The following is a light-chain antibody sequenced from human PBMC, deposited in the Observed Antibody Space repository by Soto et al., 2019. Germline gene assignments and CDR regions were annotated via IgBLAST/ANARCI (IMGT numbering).Light chain of an antibody. Sequence: DIQMTQSPSSLAASLGDRVTITCRASQSIRRYLNWYQQKPGKAPKLLIYAASSLQSGVPSRFSGSGSGTDFTLTISSLQPEDFEPYYCQQSYSNPITFGQGTRLEIK. V-gene: IGKV1-39*01. J-gene: IGKJ5*01. CDR2: AAS. CDR3: QQSYSNPIT. CDR1: QSIRRY.